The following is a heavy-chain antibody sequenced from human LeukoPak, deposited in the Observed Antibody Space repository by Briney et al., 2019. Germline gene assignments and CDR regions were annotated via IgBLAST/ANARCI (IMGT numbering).Heavy chain of an antibody. J-gene: IGHJ4*02. CDR3: ATFPLYSTFGK. V-gene: IGHV3-53*01. D-gene: IGHD6-13*01. CDR2: IYSGGTT. Sequence: PGRSLRLSCAASGFTVSGNYMSWVRQAPGKGLEWVSVIYSGGTTYYADSVKGRFTISRDNSKNTLYLQMNSLRAEDTAVYYCATFPLYSTFGKWGQGTLVTVSS. CDR1: GFTVSGNY.